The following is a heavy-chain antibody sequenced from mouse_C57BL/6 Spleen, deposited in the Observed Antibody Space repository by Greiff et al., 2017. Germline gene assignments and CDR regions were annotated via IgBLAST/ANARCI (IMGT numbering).Heavy chain of an antibody. CDR2: IYPSDSET. D-gene: IGHD4-1*01. CDR1: GYTFTSYW. J-gene: IGHJ2*01. V-gene: IGHV1-61*01. Sequence: QVQLQQPGAELVRPGSSVKLSCKASGYTFTSYWMDWVKQRPGQGLEWIGNIYPSDSETHYNQKFKDKDTLTVDKSSSTAYMQLSSLTSEDSAVYYCARKGTGTGYWGQGTTLTVSS. CDR3: ARKGTGTGY.